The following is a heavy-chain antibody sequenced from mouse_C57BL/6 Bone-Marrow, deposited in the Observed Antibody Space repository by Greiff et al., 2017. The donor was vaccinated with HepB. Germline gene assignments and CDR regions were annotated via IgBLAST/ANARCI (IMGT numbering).Heavy chain of an antibody. CDR2: ISSGSSTI. CDR3: ARGAAVVATDY. D-gene: IGHD1-1*02. Sequence: EVQGVESGGGLVKPGGSLTLSCAASGFTFSDYGMHWVRQAPEKGLEWVAYISSGSSTIYYADTVKGRFTISRDNAKNPLFLQMTSLRYEATTLYYCARGAAVVATDYWGQGTTLTVSS. CDR1: GFTFSDYG. V-gene: IGHV5-17*01. J-gene: IGHJ2*01.